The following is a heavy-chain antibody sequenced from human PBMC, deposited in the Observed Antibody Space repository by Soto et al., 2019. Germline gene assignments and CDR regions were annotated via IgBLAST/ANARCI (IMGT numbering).Heavy chain of an antibody. CDR3: AKTYSGYDLTTEGYFDY. Sequence: LRLSCAASGSTFSSYAMSWVRQAPGKGLEWVSAISGSGGSTYYADSVKGRFTISRDNSKNTLYLQMNSLRAEDTAVYYCAKTYSGYDLTTEGYFDYWGQGTLVTVSS. CDR2: ISGSGGST. V-gene: IGHV3-23*01. D-gene: IGHD5-12*01. CDR1: GSTFSSYA. J-gene: IGHJ4*02.